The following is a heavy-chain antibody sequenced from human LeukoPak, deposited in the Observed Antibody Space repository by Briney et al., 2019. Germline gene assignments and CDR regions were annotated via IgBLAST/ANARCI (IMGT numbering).Heavy chain of an antibody. CDR1: GFTFRNYG. V-gene: IGHV3-23*01. CDR2: IDGSGGET. D-gene: IGHD6-13*01. Sequence: GGSLRLSCAASGFTFRNYGLTWVRQAPGKGLEWVSAIDGSGGETNYADSVKGRFTISRDNSKNTLYLQMNSLRAEDTALYYCAKGFVATGNYWFAPWGQGTLVTVSS. CDR3: AKGFVATGNYWFAP. J-gene: IGHJ5*02.